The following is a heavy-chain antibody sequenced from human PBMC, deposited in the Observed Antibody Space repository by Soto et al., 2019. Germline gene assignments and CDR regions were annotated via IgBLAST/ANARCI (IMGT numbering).Heavy chain of an antibody. Sequence: QVHLVQSGAEVKKPGASVKVSCKISGYTLTELSMHWVRQAPGKGLEWMGGVDPEDSETIYAQRFQGRVTMTEDTPXDTAYMELRSLRFEDTAVYYCATISPHIVASRGDCYSGLDIWGQGTTVTVSS. D-gene: IGHD5-12*01. CDR3: ATISPHIVASRGDCYSGLDI. CDR2: VDPEDSET. CDR1: GYTLTELS. V-gene: IGHV1-24*01. J-gene: IGHJ6*02.